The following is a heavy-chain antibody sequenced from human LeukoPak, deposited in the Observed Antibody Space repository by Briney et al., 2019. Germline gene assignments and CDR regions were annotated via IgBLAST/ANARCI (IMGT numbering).Heavy chain of an antibody. CDR3: ARVKRFLVRNYYMDV. D-gene: IGHD3-3*01. Sequence: SETLSLTCAVYGGSFSGYYWSWIRQPPGKGLDWIGEINHSGSTNYNPSLKSRVTISVDTSKNQFSLKLSSVTAADTAVYYCARVKRFLVRNYYMDVWGKGTTVTVSS. J-gene: IGHJ6*03. V-gene: IGHV4-34*01. CDR1: GGSFSGYY. CDR2: INHSGST.